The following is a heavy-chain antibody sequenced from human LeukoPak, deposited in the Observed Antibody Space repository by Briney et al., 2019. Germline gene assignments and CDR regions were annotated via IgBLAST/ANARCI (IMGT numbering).Heavy chain of an antibody. D-gene: IGHD3-9*01. CDR3: AREKLRYFEKTGFDS. CDR2: INPNSGGT. J-gene: IGHJ5*01. CDR1: GYTFTGYY. V-gene: IGHV1-2*02. Sequence: ASVKVSCKTSGYTFTGYYIHWVRQAPGQGLEWMGWINPNSGGTNYAQKFQGRVTMTGDTSISSGYMELSRLISDDTAVYYCAREKLRYFEKTGFDSWGQGTLVTVSS.